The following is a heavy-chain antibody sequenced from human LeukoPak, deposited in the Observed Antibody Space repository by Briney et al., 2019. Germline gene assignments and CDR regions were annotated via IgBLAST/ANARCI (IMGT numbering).Heavy chain of an antibody. V-gene: IGHV1-46*01. J-gene: IGHJ4*02. D-gene: IGHD2-21*02. Sequence: ASVKVSCKASGYTFANYYMHWVRQAPGQGLEWMGIINLSGGDTSYAQRFQGRVTMTRDMSTSTVYMELRSLKSEETAVYYCARGRNILMVTPNFDYWGQGTLVTVSS. CDR3: ARGRNILMVTPNFDY. CDR1: GYTFANYY. CDR2: INLSGGDT.